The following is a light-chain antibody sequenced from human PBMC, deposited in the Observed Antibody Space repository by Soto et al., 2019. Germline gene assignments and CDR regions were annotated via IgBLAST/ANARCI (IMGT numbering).Light chain of an antibody. Sequence: EIVLTQSPGTLSLSPGERATLSCRAGQSVTSSYLTWYQQKPGQAPRLLIYGASTRAAGIPDRFSGSGSGTDFTLTISSLEPEDFAVYYCQQYGKLPITFGQGTRLEIK. V-gene: IGKV3-20*01. CDR3: QQYGKLPIT. CDR2: GAS. J-gene: IGKJ5*01. CDR1: QSVTSSY.